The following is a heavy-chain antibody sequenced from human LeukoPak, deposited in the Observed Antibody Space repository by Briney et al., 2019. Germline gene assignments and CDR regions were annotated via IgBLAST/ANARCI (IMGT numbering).Heavy chain of an antibody. D-gene: IGHD5-18*01. J-gene: IGHJ4*02. CDR2: ISYDGSNK. CDR3: ASDREDTANLHYFDY. Sequence: GGSLGLSCAASGFTFSSYAMHWVRQAPGKGLEWVAVISYDGSNKYYADSVKGRFTISRDNSKNTLYLQMNSRRVEDTAVYYCASDREDTANLHYFDYWGQGTLVTVSS. V-gene: IGHV3-30-3*01. CDR1: GFTFSSYA.